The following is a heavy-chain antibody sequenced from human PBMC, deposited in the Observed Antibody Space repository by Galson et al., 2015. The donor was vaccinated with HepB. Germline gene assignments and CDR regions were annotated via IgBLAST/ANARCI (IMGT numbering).Heavy chain of an antibody. V-gene: IGHV1-2*06. CDR2: INPNSGGNGKP. Sequence: SVKVSCKASGYTFTGYYIHWVRQAPGQGLEWMGRINPNSGGNGKPKYSQNFQGRVTMTRDTSASTAYMELSSLRSEDTAVYYCARGEWIDGYGDYWGQGTLVTVSS. CDR3: ARGEWIDGYGDY. J-gene: IGHJ4*02. CDR1: GYTFTGYY. D-gene: IGHD5-24*01.